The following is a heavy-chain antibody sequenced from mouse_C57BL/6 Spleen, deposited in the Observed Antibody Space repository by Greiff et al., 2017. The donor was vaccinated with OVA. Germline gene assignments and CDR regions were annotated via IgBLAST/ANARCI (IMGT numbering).Heavy chain of an antibody. Sequence: QVQLQQSGAELMKPGASVKLSCKATGYTFTGYWIEWVKQRPGHGLEWIGEILPGGGSTNYNEKFKGKATFTADTSSNTAYMQLSSLTTEDSAIYYCARNKDDYDGPPWFAYWGQGTLVTVSA. V-gene: IGHV1-9*01. CDR2: ILPGGGST. D-gene: IGHD2-4*01. CDR3: ARNKDDYDGPPWFAY. CDR1: GYTFTGYW. J-gene: IGHJ3*01.